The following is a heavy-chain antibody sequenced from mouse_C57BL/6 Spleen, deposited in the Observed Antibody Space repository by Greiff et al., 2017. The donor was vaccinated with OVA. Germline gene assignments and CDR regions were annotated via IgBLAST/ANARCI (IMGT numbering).Heavy chain of an antibody. D-gene: IGHD1-1*02. V-gene: IGHV1-69*01. Sequence: QVQLQQPGAELVMPGASVKLSCKASGYTFTSYWMHWVKQRPGQGLEWIGEIDPSDSYTNYNQKFKGKSTLTVDKSSSTAYMQLSSLTSEDSAVYYCARGFYYGGFIAYWGQGTLVTVSA. CDR2: IDPSDSYT. CDR3: ARGFYYGGFIAY. J-gene: IGHJ3*01. CDR1: GYTFTSYW.